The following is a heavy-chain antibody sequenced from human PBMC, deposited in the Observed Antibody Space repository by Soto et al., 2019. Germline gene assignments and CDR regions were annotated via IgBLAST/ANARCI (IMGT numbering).Heavy chain of an antibody. CDR2: MNPNSGNT. D-gene: IGHD1-26*01. J-gene: IGHJ3*02. Sequence: QVQLVQSGAEVKKPGASVKVSCKTSGYTFTSYDINWVRQATGQGLEWMGWMNPNSGNTAYAQKYQGRVTMTRNTSISTACMELSSLRSEHTAVYYCATERSSGAFDIWGQGTMVTVSS. CDR3: ATERSSGAFDI. V-gene: IGHV1-8*01. CDR1: GYTFTSYD.